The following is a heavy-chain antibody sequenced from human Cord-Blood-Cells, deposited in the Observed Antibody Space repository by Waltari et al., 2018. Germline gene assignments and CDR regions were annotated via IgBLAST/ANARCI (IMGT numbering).Heavy chain of an antibody. Sequence: QLQLQESGPGLVKPSETLSLTCTVWGGSISSSSYYWGWIRQPPGKGLEWIGSIHYSGSTYYNPSLKSRVTISVDTSKTQFSLKLSSVTAADTAVYYCARHSGQWLNAFDIWGQGTMVTVSS. D-gene: IGHD6-19*01. CDR3: ARHSGQWLNAFDI. CDR1: GGSISSSSYY. CDR2: IHYSGST. J-gene: IGHJ3*02. V-gene: IGHV4-39*01.